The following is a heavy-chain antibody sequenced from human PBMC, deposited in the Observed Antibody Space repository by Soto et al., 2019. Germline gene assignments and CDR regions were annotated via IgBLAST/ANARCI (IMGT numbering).Heavy chain of an antibody. V-gene: IGHV1-69*02. Sequence: QVQLVQSGAEVKKPGSSVKVSCTASGDTFNFYTISWVRQAPGQGLEWMGRIIPMLGMSNYAQNFQCRVTMIADKSTSTAYMELSSLRSEDTALYYCATNYGSGSAHFDNWGQATLVTFSS. CDR2: IIPMLGMS. CDR1: GDTFNFYT. CDR3: ATNYGSGSAHFDN. J-gene: IGHJ4*02. D-gene: IGHD3-10*01.